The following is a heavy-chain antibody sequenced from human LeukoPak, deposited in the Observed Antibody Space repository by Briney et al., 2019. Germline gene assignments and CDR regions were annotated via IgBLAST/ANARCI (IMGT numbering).Heavy chain of an antibody. V-gene: IGHV1-2*02. Sequence: ASVKVSCKASGYTFTGYYMHWVRQAPGQGLEWMGWINPNSGGTNYAQKFQGRVTMTRDTSISTAYMELSRLRSDDTAVYYCARTNMITSGGVIVPGHFDYWGQGTLVTVSS. CDR2: INPNSGGT. CDR3: ARTNMITSGGVIVPGHFDY. J-gene: IGHJ4*02. CDR1: GYTFTGYY. D-gene: IGHD3-16*02.